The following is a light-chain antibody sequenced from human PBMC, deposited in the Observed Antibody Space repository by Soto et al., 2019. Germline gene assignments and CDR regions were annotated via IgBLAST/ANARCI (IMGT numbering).Light chain of an antibody. J-gene: IGLJ2*01. V-gene: IGLV1-40*01. Sequence: QAVVTQPPSVSGAPGQRVTISCNGSSSNIGAGYDVHWYQQPPGTAPKLLISSSTDRPSGVPDRFSGSKSGTSASLAITGLQTEDEADYYCQSYDSSLNGVVFGGGTQLTVL. CDR1: SSNIGAGYD. CDR2: SST. CDR3: QSYDSSLNGVV.